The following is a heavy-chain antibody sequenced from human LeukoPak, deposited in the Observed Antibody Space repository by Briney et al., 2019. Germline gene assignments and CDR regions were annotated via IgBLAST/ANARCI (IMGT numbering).Heavy chain of an antibody. V-gene: IGHV4-39*01. CDR3: ASPFSSTRYSGAFDI. CDR2: IYYSGST. J-gene: IGHJ3*02. Sequence: PSETLSLTCTVSGGSISSSSYYWGWIRQPPGKGLEWIGSIYYSGSTYYNPSLKSRVIISVDTSKNQFSLKLSSVTAADTAVYYCASPFSSTRYSGAFDIWGQGTMVTVSS. D-gene: IGHD6-13*01. CDR1: GGSISSSSYY.